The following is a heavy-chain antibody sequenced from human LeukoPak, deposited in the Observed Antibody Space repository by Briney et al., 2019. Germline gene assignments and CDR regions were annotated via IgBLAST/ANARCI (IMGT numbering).Heavy chain of an antibody. Sequence: PGGSLRLSCAASGFAFSGYWMHWVRQAPGKGLVWVSHIHSDGRSTSYVDSVKGRFTISRDNSKNTLYLQMNSLRAEDTAVYYCAKGGIAVAGLDYWGQGTLVTVSS. CDR1: GFAFSGYW. CDR3: AKGGIAVAGLDY. J-gene: IGHJ4*02. V-gene: IGHV3-74*01. CDR2: IHSDGRST. D-gene: IGHD6-19*01.